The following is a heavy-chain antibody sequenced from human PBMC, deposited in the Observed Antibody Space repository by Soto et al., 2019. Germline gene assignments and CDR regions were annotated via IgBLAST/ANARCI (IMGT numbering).Heavy chain of an antibody. J-gene: IGHJ3*02. CDR1: GFTFTSSA. V-gene: IGHV1-58*01. CDR2: IVVGSGNT. Sequence: SVKVSCKASGFTFTSSAVQWVRQARGQRLEWIGWIVVGSGNTNYAQKFQERVTITRDMSTSTAYMELSSLRSEDTAVYYCAAVTTIFGVVTAPYEAFDIWSQGTMVTVSS. D-gene: IGHD3-3*01. CDR3: AAVTTIFGVVTAPYEAFDI.